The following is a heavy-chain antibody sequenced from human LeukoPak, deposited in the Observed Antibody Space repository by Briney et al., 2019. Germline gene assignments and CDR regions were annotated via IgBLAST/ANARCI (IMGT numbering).Heavy chain of an antibody. V-gene: IGHV3-23*01. CDR1: GFTFSSYA. CDR3: AEERGYSGLQLDY. CDR2: ISGSGGST. Sequence: PGGSLRLSCAASGFTFSSYAMSGVRQAPGKGLEWVSAISGSGGSTYYADSVKGRFTISRDNSKNTLYLQMNSLRAEDTAVYYCAEERGYSGLQLDYWGQGTLVTVSS. D-gene: IGHD5-12*01. J-gene: IGHJ4*02.